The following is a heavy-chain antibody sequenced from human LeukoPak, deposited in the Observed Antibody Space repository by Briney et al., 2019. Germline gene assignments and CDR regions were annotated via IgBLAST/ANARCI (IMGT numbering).Heavy chain of an antibody. Sequence: SETLSLTCTVSGGSISSSSYYWGWIRQPPGKGLEWIGSIYYSGSTYYNPSLKSRVTISVDTSKNQFSLKLSSVTAADTAVYYCARVMSYGSGSYYVYYFESWGQGTLVTVSS. V-gene: IGHV4-39*01. CDR2: IYYSGST. CDR1: GGSISSSSYY. D-gene: IGHD3-10*01. J-gene: IGHJ4*02. CDR3: ARVMSYGSGSYYVYYFES.